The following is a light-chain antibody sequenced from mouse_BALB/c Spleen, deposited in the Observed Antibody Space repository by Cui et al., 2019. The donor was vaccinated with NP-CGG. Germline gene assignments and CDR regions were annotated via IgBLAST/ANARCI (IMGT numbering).Light chain of an antibody. J-gene: IGLJ1*01. Sequence: HAAATKESALTTSPGETVTLTCRSSTGAVTTSNYANWVQEKPDHLFTGLIGGTNNRAPGVPARFSGSLIGDKAALTITGAQTEDEAIYFCALWYSNHWVFGGGTKLTVL. V-gene: IGLV1*01. CDR3: ALWYSNHWV. CDR1: TGAVTTSNY. CDR2: GTN.